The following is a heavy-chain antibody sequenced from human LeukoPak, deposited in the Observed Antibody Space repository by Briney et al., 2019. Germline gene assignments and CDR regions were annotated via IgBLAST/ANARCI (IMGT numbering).Heavy chain of an antibody. J-gene: IGHJ5*02. Sequence: ASVKVSCKASGYTFTGYYMHWVRQAPGQGLEWMGWINPNSGGTNYAQKFQGRVTMTRDTSISTAYMELSRLRSDDTAVYYCARAPYSSSSVPWFDPWGQGTLVTVSS. CDR3: ARAPYSSSSVPWFDP. V-gene: IGHV1-2*02. CDR2: INPNSGGT. D-gene: IGHD6-13*01. CDR1: GYTFTGYY.